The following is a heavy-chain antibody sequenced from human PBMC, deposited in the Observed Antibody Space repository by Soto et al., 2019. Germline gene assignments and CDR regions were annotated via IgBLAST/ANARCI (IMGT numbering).Heavy chain of an antibody. CDR2: ISDDGSEE. Sequence: QVHLVESGGGVVQPGTSLRLSCAASGFIFSDFGMHWVRQTPGRGLEWVADISDDGSEENYADSVKGRFTISRDNSNNTLYLEMGSLRAEATAVYYCARQSDGWEHYYFVYWGQGTLLTVSS. J-gene: IGHJ4*02. CDR1: GFIFSDFG. V-gene: IGHV3-30*03. D-gene: IGHD1-26*01. CDR3: ARQSDGWEHYYFVY.